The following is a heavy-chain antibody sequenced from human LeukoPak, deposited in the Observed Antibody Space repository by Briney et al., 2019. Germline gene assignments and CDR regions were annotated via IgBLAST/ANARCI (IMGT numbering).Heavy chain of an antibody. CDR3: ARTKTPSANTFGGVIVSYYYYGMDV. D-gene: IGHD3-16*02. V-gene: IGHV1-18*01. CDR2: ISPYNGNT. CDR1: GYTFRSYG. J-gene: IGHJ6*02. Sequence: ASVKVSCKASGYTFRSYGFSRVRQAPGQGLEWMGWISPYNGNTNYAQKFQGRVTITADESTSTAYMELSSLRSEDTAVYYCARTKTPSANTFGGVIVSYYYYGMDVWGQGTTVTVSS.